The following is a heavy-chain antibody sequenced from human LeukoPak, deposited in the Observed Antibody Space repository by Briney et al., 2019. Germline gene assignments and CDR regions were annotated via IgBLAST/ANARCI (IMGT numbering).Heavy chain of an antibody. CDR1: GFTVSNKY. V-gene: IGHV3-53*01. Sequence: AGSLSFSCAASGFTVSNKYMTWVRQAPGNGLEWVSLIYSDGRTYYADSVKGRCTISRDGSKNTLYLQMNSLRVEDTAVYYCARGLFLSGYLDAFDIWGQGTVVTVSS. D-gene: IGHD5-12*01. CDR3: ARGLFLSGYLDAFDI. J-gene: IGHJ3*02. CDR2: IYSDGRT.